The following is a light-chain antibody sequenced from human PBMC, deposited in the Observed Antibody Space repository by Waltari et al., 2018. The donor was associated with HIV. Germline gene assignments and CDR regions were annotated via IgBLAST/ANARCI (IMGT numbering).Light chain of an antibody. CDR1: SSDVGTYRL. Sequence: QSALTQPASVSGSPGQSITISCTGTSSDVGTYRLASWYQHHPGKAPKLMIYEGNKRPSGVSNRFSGSKSGNTASLTISGLQAEDEADYYCSSYTSFSTVLFGGGTKLTVL. CDR2: EGN. V-gene: IGLV2-23*01. CDR3: SSYTSFSTVL. J-gene: IGLJ2*01.